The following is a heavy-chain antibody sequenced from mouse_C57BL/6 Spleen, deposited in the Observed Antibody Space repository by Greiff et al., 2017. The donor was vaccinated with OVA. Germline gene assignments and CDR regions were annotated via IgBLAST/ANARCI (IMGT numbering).Heavy chain of an antibody. V-gene: IGHV1-64*01. CDR2: IHPNSGST. CDR3: ARPPCPGAMDY. J-gene: IGHJ4*01. Sequence: QVQLQQPGAELVKPGASVKLSCKASGYTFTSYWMHWVKQRPGQGLEWIGMIHPNSGSTNYNEKFKSKATLTVDKSSSTAYMQLSSLTSEDAAVYFCARPPCPGAMDYWGQGTSVTVSS. CDR1: GYTFTSYW.